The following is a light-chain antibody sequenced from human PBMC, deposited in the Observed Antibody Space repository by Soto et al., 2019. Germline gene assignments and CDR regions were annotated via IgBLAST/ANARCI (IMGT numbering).Light chain of an antibody. CDR3: QQYNNWPPIT. Sequence: EIVFTQSPGSLSLSPGERAIPCCSASQSFSNNYLAWYQQKPAQAPRLVIYGASSRATGIPDRFSGSGSATEFTLTISSLQSEDFAVYYCQQYNNWPPITFGQGTRLEIK. CDR2: GAS. J-gene: IGKJ5*01. V-gene: IGKV3-20*01. CDR1: QSFSNNY.